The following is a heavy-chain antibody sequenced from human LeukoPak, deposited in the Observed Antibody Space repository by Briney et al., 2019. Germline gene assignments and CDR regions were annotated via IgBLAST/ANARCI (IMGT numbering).Heavy chain of an antibody. CDR2: INHSGST. V-gene: IGHV4-34*01. CDR1: GGSFSGYY. D-gene: IGHD6-19*01. J-gene: IGHJ4*02. CDR3: ARRAPVAGGFHFDY. Sequence: PSETLSLTCAVYGGSFSGYYWSWIRQPPGKGLEWIGEINHSGSTNYNPSLKSRVTISVDTSKNQFSLKLSSVTAADTAVYYCARRAPVAGGFHFDYWGQGTLVTVSS.